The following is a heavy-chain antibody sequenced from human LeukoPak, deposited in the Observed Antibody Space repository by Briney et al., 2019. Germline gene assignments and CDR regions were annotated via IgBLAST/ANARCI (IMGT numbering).Heavy chain of an antibody. CDR2: INHSGSA. J-gene: IGHJ4*02. Sequence: SSETLSLTCAVYDGSFSGYYCSWIRQPPGKGLEWIGEINHSGSANYNPSLKSRVTIFLDTSKNQFSLRLISVTAADTAVYYCAREQYWGSSGGYPYYFDYWGQGTLVTVSS. V-gene: IGHV4-34*01. CDR1: DGSFSGYY. CDR3: AREQYWGSSGGYPYYFDY. D-gene: IGHD1-26*01.